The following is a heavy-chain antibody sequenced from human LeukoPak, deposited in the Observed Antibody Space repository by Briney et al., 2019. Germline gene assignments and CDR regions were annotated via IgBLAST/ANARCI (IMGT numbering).Heavy chain of an antibody. Sequence: PGGSLRLSCAASGFTFSSYWMNWVRQAPGKGLEWVSSISSSSSYIYYADSVKGRFTISRDNAKNSLYLQMNSLRAEDTAVYYCARVGNYRYYFDYWGQGTLVTVSS. CDR2: ISSSSSYI. D-gene: IGHD4-11*01. CDR1: GFTFSSYW. V-gene: IGHV3-21*01. J-gene: IGHJ4*02. CDR3: ARVGNYRYYFDY.